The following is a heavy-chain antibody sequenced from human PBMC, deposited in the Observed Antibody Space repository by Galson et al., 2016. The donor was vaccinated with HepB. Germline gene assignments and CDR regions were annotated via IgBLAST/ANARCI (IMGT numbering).Heavy chain of an antibody. D-gene: IGHD1-26*01. V-gene: IGHV3-21*06. J-gene: IGHJ4*02. Sequence: LRLSCAASGFSFSGYTMVWVRQAPGHGLEWVSSISRTSRYKHWADSLEGRFAVSRDNGRASMYLQMNSLRVEDTAVYYCARAQGDTPGDDGHFDSWGQGTLVTVSS. CDR2: ISRTSRYK. CDR1: GFSFSGYT. CDR3: ARAQGDTPGDDGHFDS.